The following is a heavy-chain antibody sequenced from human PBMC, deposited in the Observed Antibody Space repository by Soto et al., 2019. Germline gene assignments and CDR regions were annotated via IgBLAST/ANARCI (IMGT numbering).Heavy chain of an antibody. J-gene: IGHJ6*02. D-gene: IGHD5-18*01. CDR1: GGIFTNNA. Sequence: QVQVVQSGAEVKKPGSSVKVSCKASGGIFTNNAISWVRQAPGQGREWLGGVIPLFDTAYYAQIFRGRLGIPAAGATTSAYMELSGLTSADTAVYFCATGGHNDGYNFYHGMDVWGQGTTVTVS. CDR2: VIPLFDTA. V-gene: IGHV1-69*01. CDR3: ATGGHNDGYNFYHGMDV.